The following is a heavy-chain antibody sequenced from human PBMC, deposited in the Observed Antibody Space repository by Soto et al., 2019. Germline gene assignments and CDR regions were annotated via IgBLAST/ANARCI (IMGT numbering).Heavy chain of an antibody. J-gene: IGHJ4*02. CDR1: GFTFSSYW. Sequence: LGGSLRLSCAASGFTFSSYWMHWVRQVPEKGLVWVSRINSDGSITNYADAVKGRFTISRDNVKNTLYLQMNSLRAEDTAVYYCVRYPRSVGGSYRPDYWGQGTLVTVSS. CDR2: INSDGSIT. V-gene: IGHV3-74*01. CDR3: VRYPRSVGGSYRPDY. D-gene: IGHD3-16*02.